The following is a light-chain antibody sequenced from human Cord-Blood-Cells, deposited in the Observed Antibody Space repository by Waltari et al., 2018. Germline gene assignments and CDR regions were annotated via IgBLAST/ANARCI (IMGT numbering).Light chain of an antibody. V-gene: IGKV2-28*01. J-gene: IGKJ1*01. CDR2: LGS. Sequence: DIVMTQAPLPSPVTPGEPASISFRSIQCLLHSNGYNYLDWYLRKPGPSPQLLSYLGSNRGSGVPERFSGSGAGTEFTLKSSRVEAEDVGVYYCMQALQTPWTFGQGTKVEIK. CDR3: MQALQTPWT. CDR1: QCLLHSNGYNY.